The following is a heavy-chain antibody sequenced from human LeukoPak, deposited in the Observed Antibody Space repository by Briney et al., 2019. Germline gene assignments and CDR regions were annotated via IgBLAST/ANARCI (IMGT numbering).Heavy chain of an antibody. J-gene: IGHJ4*02. CDR3: SRGLGSCSLTFDY. V-gene: IGHV1-69*05. D-gene: IGHD2-15*01. Sequence: SVTVSCKASGGTFISYAISWVRQPPGQGLEWMGVIIPIFGTANYAHTFQCRVTSTTNESTSTAYMELSSMRSEDTAVYYCSRGLGSCSLTFDYWGQGTLVTVSS. CDR1: GGTFISYA. CDR2: IIPIFGTA.